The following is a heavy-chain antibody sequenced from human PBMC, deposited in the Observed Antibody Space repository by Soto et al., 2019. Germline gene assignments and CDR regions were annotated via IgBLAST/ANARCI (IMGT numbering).Heavy chain of an antibody. J-gene: IGHJ4*02. CDR1: GFSLRTRGVA. CDR2: IYWDEDK. V-gene: IGHV2-5*02. D-gene: IGHD5-12*01. CDR3: AHRPRGYAYYFDY. Sequence: QITLKESGPTLVKPTQTLTSTCTFSGFSLRTRGVAVGWFRQPPGKALEWLALIYWDEDKWYSPSLKSRLTIADDTSKNQVVLTMTNVDPVDTATYYCAHRPRGYAYYFDYWGQGVLVTVSS.